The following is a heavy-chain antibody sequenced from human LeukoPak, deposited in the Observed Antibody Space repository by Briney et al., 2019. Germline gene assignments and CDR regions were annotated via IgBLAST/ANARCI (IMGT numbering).Heavy chain of an antibody. J-gene: IGHJ3*02. V-gene: IGHV3-53*01. D-gene: IGHD3-9*01. CDR2: MYSGGST. Sequence: PGGSLRLSCAASGFTVSSNYMSWVRQAPGKGLEWVSVMYSGGSTYYADSVRGRFTISRDSSENTLYLQMNSLRAEDTAVYYCARGPYFPPGAFDIWGQGTMVTVSS. CDR3: ARGPYFPPGAFDI. CDR1: GFTVSSNY.